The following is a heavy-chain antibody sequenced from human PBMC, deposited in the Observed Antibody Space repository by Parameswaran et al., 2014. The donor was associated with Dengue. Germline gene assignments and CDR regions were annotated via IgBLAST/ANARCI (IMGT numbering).Heavy chain of an antibody. V-gene: IGHV3-30*18. CDR2: ISYDGSAE. J-gene: IGHJ3*02. D-gene: IGHD4-23*01. CDR3: AKEGGNSQWAFDI. Sequence: WIRQPPGKGLEWVAVISYDGSAEYFADSVKGRFTISRDNSKNTLYLQMNSLRAEDTAVYYCAKEGGNSQWAFDIWGQGTMVTVSS.